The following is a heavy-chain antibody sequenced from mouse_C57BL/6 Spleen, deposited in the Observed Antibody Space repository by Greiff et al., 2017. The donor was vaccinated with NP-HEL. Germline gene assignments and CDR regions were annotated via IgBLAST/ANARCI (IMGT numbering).Heavy chain of an antibody. J-gene: IGHJ1*03. Sequence: QVQLQQSGAELVRPGTSVKLSCKASGYTFTSYWMHWVKQRPGQGLEWIGVIDPSDSYTNYNQKFKGKATLTVDTSSSTAYMQLSSLTSEDSAVYYCARGQDYYGSSYWYFDVWGTGTTVTVSS. CDR3: ARGQDYYGSSYWYFDV. D-gene: IGHD1-1*01. V-gene: IGHV1-59*01. CDR2: IDPSDSYT. CDR1: GYTFTSYW.